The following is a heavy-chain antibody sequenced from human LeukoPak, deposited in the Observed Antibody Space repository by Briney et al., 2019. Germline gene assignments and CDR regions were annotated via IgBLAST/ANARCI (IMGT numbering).Heavy chain of an antibody. V-gene: IGHV3-74*01. CDR2: INYDGGST. J-gene: IGHJ4*02. D-gene: IGHD6-13*01. CDR3: ARDIIAAAGTD. CDR1: GFTIRSYW. Sequence: PGGSLRLSCAASGFTIRSYWMHWVRQAPGKGLAWVSHINYDGGSTTYADSVKGRFTISRDNAKNTLYLQMSSLRAEDTAVYYCARDIIAAAGTDWGQGTLVAVSS.